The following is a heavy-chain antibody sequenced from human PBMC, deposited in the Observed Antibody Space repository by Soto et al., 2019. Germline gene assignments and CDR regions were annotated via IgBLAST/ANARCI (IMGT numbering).Heavy chain of an antibody. J-gene: IGHJ4*02. CDR3: ASLDSSGYYLDGFEY. V-gene: IGHV4-30-4*01. Sequence: PSETLSLTCTVSGGSISSGDYYWSWIRQPPGKGLEWIGYIYYSGSAYYNPSLKSRVTISVDTSKNQFSLKLSSVTAADTAVYYCASLDSSGYYLDGFEYWGQGTLVTVSS. CDR1: GGSISSGDYY. CDR2: IYYSGSA. D-gene: IGHD3-22*01.